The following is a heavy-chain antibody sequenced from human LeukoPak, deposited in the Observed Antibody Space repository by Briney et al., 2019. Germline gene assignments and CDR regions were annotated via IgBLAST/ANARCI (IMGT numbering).Heavy chain of an antibody. J-gene: IGHJ1*01. CDR1: GXSISSYY. V-gene: IGHV4-59*01. CDR2: IYYSGST. CDR3: ARGGWYPESFQH. D-gene: IGHD6-19*01. Sequence: SETLSLTCTVSGXSISSYYGNWIRQPPGKGLEWIGYIYYSGSTNYNPSLKSRVTISVDTSKNQFSLKLSSVTAANTAVYYCARGGWYPESFQHWGQGALVTVSS.